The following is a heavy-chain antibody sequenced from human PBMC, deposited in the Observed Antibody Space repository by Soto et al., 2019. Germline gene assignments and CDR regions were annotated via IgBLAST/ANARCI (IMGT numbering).Heavy chain of an antibody. CDR1: GGSFSGYY. D-gene: IGHD3-10*01. CDR2: INHSGST. Sequence: PSETLSLTCAVYGGSFSGYYWSWIRQPPGKGLEWIGEINHSGSTNYNPSLKSRVTISVDTSKNQFSLKLSSVTAADTAVYYCACITMVRGVTITAEYWGQGTLVTVSS. V-gene: IGHV4-34*01. J-gene: IGHJ4*02. CDR3: ACITMVRGVTITAEY.